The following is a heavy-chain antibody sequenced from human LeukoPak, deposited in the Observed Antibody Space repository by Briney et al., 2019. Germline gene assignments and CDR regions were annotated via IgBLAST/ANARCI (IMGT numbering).Heavy chain of an antibody. J-gene: IGHJ6*03. Sequence: PSETLSLTCTVSGGSISSYYWSWIRQPPGEGLEWIGYIYYSGSTNYNPSLKSRVTISVDTSKNQFSLKLSSVTAADTAVCYCARDTYYYDSSGSRKNYYYYMDVWGKGTTVTISS. V-gene: IGHV4-59*12. D-gene: IGHD3-22*01. CDR3: ARDTYYYDSSGSRKNYYYYMDV. CDR1: GGSISSYY. CDR2: IYYSGST.